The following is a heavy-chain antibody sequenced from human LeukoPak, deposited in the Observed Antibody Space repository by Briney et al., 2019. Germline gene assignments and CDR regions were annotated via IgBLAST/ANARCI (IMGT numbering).Heavy chain of an antibody. CDR3: ARLYSSSWYPMDYYYYGMDV. CDR1: GYSISSGYY. V-gene: IGHV4-38-2*02. Sequence: PSETLSLTCTVSGYSISSGYYWGWIRQSPGKGLEWIGSGHHSGSTYYKSSLKSRVTISLDTSKNQFSLKLRSVTAADTAVYYCARLYSSSWYPMDYYYYGMDVWGQGTTVTVSS. D-gene: IGHD6-13*01. J-gene: IGHJ6*02. CDR2: GHHSGST.